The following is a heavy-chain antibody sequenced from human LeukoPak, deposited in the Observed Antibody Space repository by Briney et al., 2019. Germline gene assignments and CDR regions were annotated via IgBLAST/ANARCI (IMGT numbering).Heavy chain of an antibody. CDR1: GGTFSSYA. CDR3: ATVSRGTTGNYYYGMDV. Sequence: SVKVSCKASGGTFSSYAISWVRQAPGQGLEWMGGIIPIFGTANYAQKFQGRVTITADESTSTAYMELSSLRSEDTAVYYCATVSRGTTGNYYYGMDVWGQRTTVTVSS. D-gene: IGHD1-1*01. V-gene: IGHV1-69*13. J-gene: IGHJ6*02. CDR2: IIPIFGTA.